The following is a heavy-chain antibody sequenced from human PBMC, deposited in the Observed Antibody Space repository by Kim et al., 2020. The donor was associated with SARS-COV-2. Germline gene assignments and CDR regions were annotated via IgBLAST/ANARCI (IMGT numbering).Heavy chain of an antibody. V-gene: IGHV3-21*01. D-gene: IGHD5-12*01. Sequence: DSVKGRFTISRDNAKNSLYLQMNSLGAEDTAVYYCASDRVEMATILYFQHWGQGTLVTVSS. CDR3: ASDRVEMATILYFQH. J-gene: IGHJ1*01.